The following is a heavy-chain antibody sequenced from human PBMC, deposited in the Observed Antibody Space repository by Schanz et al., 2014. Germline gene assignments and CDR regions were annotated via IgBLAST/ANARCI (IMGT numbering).Heavy chain of an antibody. V-gene: IGHV3-21*04. CDR2: ISSSGSSI. CDR3: ARDSDSSSWYPSDY. Sequence: EVQLVESGGGLVKPGGSLRLSCAASGFTFNNFNMNWVRQAPGKGLEWVSSISSSGSSIYYADSVKGRFTISRDNAKNSLYLQMNSLRAEDTALYYCARDSDSSSWYPSDYWGQGTLVTVSS. D-gene: IGHD6-13*01. CDR1: GFTFNNFN. J-gene: IGHJ4*02.